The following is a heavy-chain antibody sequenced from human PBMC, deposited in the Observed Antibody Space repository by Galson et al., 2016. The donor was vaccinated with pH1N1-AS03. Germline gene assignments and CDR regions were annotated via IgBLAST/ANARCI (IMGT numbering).Heavy chain of an antibody. CDR1: GYSFVSYW. V-gene: IGHV5-51*01. CDR2: IYSGVSADT. CDR3: ARTSGYSSHWALDI. J-gene: IGHJ3*02. D-gene: IGHD5-18*01. Sequence: QSGAEVKKPGESLKISCKGSGYSFVSYWIGWVRQMPGKGLEWMGVIYSGVSADTRYSPSFQGQVTISADKSISTAYLQWSSLKASDRAIYYCARTSGYSSHWALDIWGQGTMVTVSS.